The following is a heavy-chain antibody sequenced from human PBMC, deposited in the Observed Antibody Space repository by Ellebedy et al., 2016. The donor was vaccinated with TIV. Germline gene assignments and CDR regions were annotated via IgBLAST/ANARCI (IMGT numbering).Heavy chain of an antibody. D-gene: IGHD2-15*01. J-gene: IGHJ6*02. V-gene: IGHV3-11*04. CDR2: ISSSGSTI. Sequence: PGGSLRLSCAASGFTFSDYYMSWIRQAPGKGLEWVSYISSSGSTIYYADSVKGRFTISRDNSKNTLYLQMNSLTPEDPAGCYCARAGCSGGSCYYYYGIDVWGQGTTVTVSS. CDR1: GFTFSDYY. CDR3: ARAGCSGGSCYYYYGIDV.